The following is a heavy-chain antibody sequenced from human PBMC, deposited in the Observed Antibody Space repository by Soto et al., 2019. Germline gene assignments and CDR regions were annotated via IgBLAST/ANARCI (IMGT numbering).Heavy chain of an antibody. CDR2: INAGNGNT. J-gene: IGHJ5*02. Sequence: GSVKVSCKASGYTFTSYAMHWVRQAPGQRLEWMGWINAGNGNTKYSQKFQGRVTITRDTSASTAYMELSSLRSEDTAVYYCARGLIVGATPMGYNWFDPWGQGTMVTVSS. D-gene: IGHD1-26*01. CDR3: ARGLIVGATPMGYNWFDP. V-gene: IGHV1-3*01. CDR1: GYTFTSYA.